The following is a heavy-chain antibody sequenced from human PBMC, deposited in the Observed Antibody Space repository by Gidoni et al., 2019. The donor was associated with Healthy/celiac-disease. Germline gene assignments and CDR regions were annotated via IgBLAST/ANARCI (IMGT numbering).Heavy chain of an antibody. J-gene: IGHJ4*02. Sequence: QVQLVESGGGVVQPGRSLRLSCAASGFTFSSYAMHWVRQAPGKGLEWVAVISYDGSNKYYADSVKGRFTIYRDNSKNTLYLQMNSLRAEDTAVYYCASSSLGDYAGYFDYWGQGTLVTVSS. CDR1: GFTFSSYA. CDR3: ASSSLGDYAGYFDY. D-gene: IGHD4-17*01. CDR2: ISYDGSNK. V-gene: IGHV3-30*14.